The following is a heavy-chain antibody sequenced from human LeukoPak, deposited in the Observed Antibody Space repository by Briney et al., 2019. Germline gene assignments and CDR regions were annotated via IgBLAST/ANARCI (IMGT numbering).Heavy chain of an antibody. V-gene: IGHV3-9*01. J-gene: IGHJ4*02. CDR1: GFTFDDYA. CDR3: ARDGDYYDSSGLFDY. D-gene: IGHD3-22*01. Sequence: GGSLRLSCAASGFTFDDYAMHWVRQAPGKGLEWVSGISWNSGSIGYADSVKGRFTISRDNAKNSLYLQMNSLRAEDTAVYYCARDGDYYDSSGLFDYWGQGTLVTVSS. CDR2: ISWNSGSI.